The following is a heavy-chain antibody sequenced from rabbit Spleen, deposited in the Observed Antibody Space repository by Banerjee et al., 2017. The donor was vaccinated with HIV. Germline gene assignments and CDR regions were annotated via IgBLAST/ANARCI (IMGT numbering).Heavy chain of an antibody. Sequence: QVKETGGGLVQPGGSLTLSCKASGFDFRRYYLSWVRQAPGKGLEWIGCIYIGSATTDYANWVNGRFTISSDNAQNTVDLKMNSLTVADTATYFCARDLVAVIGWNFNLWGQGTLVTVS. CDR3: ARDLVAVIGWNFNL. CDR1: GFDFRRYY. D-gene: IGHD1-1*01. V-gene: IGHV1S7*01. CDR2: IYIGSATT. J-gene: IGHJ4*01.